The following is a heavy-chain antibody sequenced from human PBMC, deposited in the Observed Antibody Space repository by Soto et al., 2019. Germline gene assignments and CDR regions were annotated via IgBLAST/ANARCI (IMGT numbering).Heavy chain of an antibody. CDR1: GFIFGSHA. V-gene: IGHV3-23*01. Sequence: PGGSLRLSCEGSGFIFGSHAMSWVRQAPGKGLEWVSSVSGSGASVHLPDFLKGRFSSSRDNSKSTLYLELNNLILDDTAVYYCAKDLPLWSGYSFSENHWGQGTLVTVSS. D-gene: IGHD3-3*01. CDR2: VSGSGASV. CDR3: AKDLPLWSGYSFSENH. J-gene: IGHJ5*02.